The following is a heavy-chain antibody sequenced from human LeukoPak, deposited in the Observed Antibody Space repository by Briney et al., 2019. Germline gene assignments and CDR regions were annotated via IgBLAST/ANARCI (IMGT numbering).Heavy chain of an antibody. CDR1: GGSISSYY. J-gene: IGHJ3*01. V-gene: IGHV4-59*01. CDR2: IYYSGST. D-gene: IGHD1-14*01. Sequence: MTSETLSLTYTVSGGSISSYYWSWIRQPPGKGLEWIGYIYYSGSTNYNPSLKSRVTISVDTSKNQFSLKLSSVTAADTAVYYCARTDHPGGAFDFWGQGTMVTVSS. CDR3: ARTDHPGGAFDF.